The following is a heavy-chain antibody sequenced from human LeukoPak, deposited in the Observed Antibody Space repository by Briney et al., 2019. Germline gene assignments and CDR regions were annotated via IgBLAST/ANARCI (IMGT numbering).Heavy chain of an antibody. D-gene: IGHD4-17*01. J-gene: IGHJ3*02. CDR3: ASYTDYGGQDAFDI. V-gene: IGHV3-48*01. CDR1: GFTFSSYS. Sequence: GGSLRLSCAASGFTFSSYSMNWVRQAPGKGLEWVSYISSSSSTIYYADSVKGRFTISRDNAKNSLYLQMNNLRAEDTAVYYCASYTDYGGQDAFDIWGQGTMVTVSS. CDR2: ISSSSSTI.